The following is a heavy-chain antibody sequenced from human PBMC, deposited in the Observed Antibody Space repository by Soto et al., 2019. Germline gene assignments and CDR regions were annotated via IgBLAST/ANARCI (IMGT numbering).Heavy chain of an antibody. Sequence: SETLSLTCTVSGGSISSYYWSWIRQPPGKGLEWIGYIYYSGSTNYNPSLKSRVTISVDTSKNQFSLKLSSVTAADTAVYYCARDDGSSSGWFDPWGQGTLVTVSS. V-gene: IGHV4-59*01. CDR3: ARDDGSSSGWFDP. D-gene: IGHD6-6*01. J-gene: IGHJ5*02. CDR1: GGSISSYY. CDR2: IYYSGST.